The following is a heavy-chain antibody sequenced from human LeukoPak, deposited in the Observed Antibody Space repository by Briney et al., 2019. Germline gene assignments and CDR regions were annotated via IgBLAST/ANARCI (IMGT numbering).Heavy chain of an antibody. CDR3: TRRVGGTPDY. CDR2: IGTHSTST. V-gene: IGHV3-23*01. J-gene: IGHJ4*02. Sequence: GGSLRLSCAASGFTFSSYVMTWVRHAPGAGLEWVSAIGTHSTSTDYPDSVKGRFTISRDDSKNTVFLQMTSLRVEDTALYYCTRRVGGTPDYWGLGTLVTVSS. CDR1: GFTFSSYV. D-gene: IGHD1-26*01.